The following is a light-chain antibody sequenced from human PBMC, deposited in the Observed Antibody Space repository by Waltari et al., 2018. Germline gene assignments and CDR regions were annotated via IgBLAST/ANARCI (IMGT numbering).Light chain of an antibody. V-gene: IGLV2-14*01. CDR1: SSDVGGYNY. CDR3: TSYTGGSTV. Sequence: QSALTQPASVSGSPGQSITISCSGTSSDVGGYNYVSWYQQHPGKAPKLMIYEVSDRPSGVSERFSGSKTGNTAALTISVLQAEDEADYYGTSYTGGSTVCGGGTKLTGL. J-gene: IGLJ3*02. CDR2: EVS.